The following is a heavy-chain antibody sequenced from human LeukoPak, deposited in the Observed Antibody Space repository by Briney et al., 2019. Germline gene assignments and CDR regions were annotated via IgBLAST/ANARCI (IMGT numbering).Heavy chain of an antibody. Sequence: PGGSLRLSCAASGFTFSSYGMHWVRQAPGKGLERVAFIRYDGRNKYYGDSVEGRFTISRDNSKTTLDLQTNSLRAEDTAVYYCAKDGGDFAYWGQGTLVTVSS. J-gene: IGHJ4*02. CDR2: IRYDGRNK. CDR1: GFTFSSYG. D-gene: IGHD3-10*01. CDR3: AKDGGDFAY. V-gene: IGHV3-30*02.